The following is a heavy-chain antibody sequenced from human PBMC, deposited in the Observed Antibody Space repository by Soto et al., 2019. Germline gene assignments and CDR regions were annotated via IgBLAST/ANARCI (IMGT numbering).Heavy chain of an antibody. V-gene: IGHV3-30-3*01. CDR3: ARDIAVAPGD. Sequence: GGSLRLSCAASGFTFSSYAMHWVRQAPGKGLEWVAVISYDGSNKYYADSVKGRFTTSRDNSKNTLYLQMNSLRAEDTAVYYCARDIAVAPGDWGQGTLVTVSS. CDR2: ISYDGSNK. CDR1: GFTFSSYA. D-gene: IGHD6-19*01. J-gene: IGHJ4*02.